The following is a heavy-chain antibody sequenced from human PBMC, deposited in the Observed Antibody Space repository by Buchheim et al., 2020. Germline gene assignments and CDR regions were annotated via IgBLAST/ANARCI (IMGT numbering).Heavy chain of an antibody. CDR3: ARDRYYDFWSGYYTEDY. CDR2: IKQDGSEK. Sequence: EVQLVESGGGLVQPGGSLRLSCAASGFTFSSYRMSWVRQAPGKGLEWVANIKQDGSEKYYVDSVKGRFTISRDNAKNSLYPQMNSLRAEDTAVYYCARDRYYDFWSGYYTEDYWGQGTL. V-gene: IGHV3-7*01. CDR1: GFTFSSYR. D-gene: IGHD3-3*01. J-gene: IGHJ4*02.